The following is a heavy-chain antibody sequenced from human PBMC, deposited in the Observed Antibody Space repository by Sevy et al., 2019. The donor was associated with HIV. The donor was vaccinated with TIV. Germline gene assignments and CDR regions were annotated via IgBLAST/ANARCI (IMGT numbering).Heavy chain of an antibody. CDR3: ARESVGWDIVVVPAARPYYYYYGMDV. J-gene: IGHJ6*02. Sequence: GGSLRLSCAASGFTFSSYAMHWARQAPGKGLEWVAVISYDGSNKYYADSVKGRFTISRDNSKNTLYLQMNSLRAEDTAVYYCARESVGWDIVVVPAARPYYYYYGMDVWGQGTTVTVSS. D-gene: IGHD2-2*01. CDR1: GFTFSSYA. CDR2: ISYDGSNK. V-gene: IGHV3-30*04.